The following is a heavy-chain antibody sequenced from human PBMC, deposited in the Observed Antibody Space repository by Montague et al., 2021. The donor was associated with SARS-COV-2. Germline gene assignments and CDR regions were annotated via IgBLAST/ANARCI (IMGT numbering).Heavy chain of an antibody. CDR1: GFSLSTSEVG. J-gene: IGHJ5*02. Sequence: PALVKPTQTLTLTCTFSGFSLSTSEVGVGWIRQPPGKAPESLALIYGDDDNRYKPSLKSRLTITKVTSKNQVVLTMTNVDPVDTATYYCAHFGILRYFDPGGQGTLVTVSS. CDR3: AHFGILRYFDP. D-gene: IGHD3-9*01. CDR2: IYGDDDN. V-gene: IGHV2-5*02.